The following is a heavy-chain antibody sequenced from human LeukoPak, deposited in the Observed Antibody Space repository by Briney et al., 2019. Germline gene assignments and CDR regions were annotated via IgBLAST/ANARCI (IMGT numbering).Heavy chain of an antibody. Sequence: GGSLRLSCATSGFTFSNAWMSWVRQAPGKGLEWVGRIKSKADGGTIDYVAPVKGRFTISRDDSKNTLYLQMNGLKTEDTAVYYCTVTSGYWGQGTLVTVSS. CDR3: TVTSGY. J-gene: IGHJ4*02. D-gene: IGHD3-10*01. V-gene: IGHV3-15*01. CDR1: GFTFSNAW. CDR2: IKSKADGGTI.